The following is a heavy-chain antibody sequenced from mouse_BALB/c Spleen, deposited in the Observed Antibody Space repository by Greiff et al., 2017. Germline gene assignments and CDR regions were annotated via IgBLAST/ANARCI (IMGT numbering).Heavy chain of an antibody. CDR3: ARDAPYGSSYDWYFDV. D-gene: IGHD1-1*01. Sequence: EVKLVESGGGLVKPGGSLKLSCAASGFTFSDYYMYWVRQTPEKRLEWVATISDGGSYTYYPDSVKGRFTISRDNAKNNLYLQMSSLKSEDTAMYYCARDAPYGSSYDWYFDVWGAGTTVTVSS. J-gene: IGHJ1*01. CDR1: GFTFSDYY. CDR2: ISDGGSYT. V-gene: IGHV5-4*02.